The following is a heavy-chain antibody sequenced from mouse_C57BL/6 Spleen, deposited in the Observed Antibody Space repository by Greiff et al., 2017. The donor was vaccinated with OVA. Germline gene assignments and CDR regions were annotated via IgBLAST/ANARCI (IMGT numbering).Heavy chain of an antibody. Sequence: QVQLKQSGPELVKPGASVKISCKASGYAFSSSWMNWVKQRPGKGLEWIGRIYPGDGDTNYNGKFKGKATLTADKSSSTAYMQLSSLTSEDSAVYFCARTYYSNYGYFDVWGTGTTVTVSS. V-gene: IGHV1-82*01. CDR3: ARTYYSNYGYFDV. CDR2: IYPGDGDT. J-gene: IGHJ1*03. CDR1: GYAFSSSW. D-gene: IGHD2-5*01.